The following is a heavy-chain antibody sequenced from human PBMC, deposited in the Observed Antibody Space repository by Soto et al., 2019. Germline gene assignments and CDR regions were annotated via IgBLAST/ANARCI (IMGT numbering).Heavy chain of an antibody. D-gene: IGHD3-3*01. V-gene: IGHV7-4-1*01. J-gene: IGHJ4*02. CDR2: INTNTGNP. CDR1: GYTFTSYA. Sequence: ASVKVSCKASGYTFTSYAMNWVRQAPGQGLEWMGWINTNTGNPTYAQGFTGRFVFSLDTSVSTAYLQICSLKAEDTAVYYCARVRIKIFGVVIGGFDYWGQGTLVTVSS. CDR3: ARVRIKIFGVVIGGFDY.